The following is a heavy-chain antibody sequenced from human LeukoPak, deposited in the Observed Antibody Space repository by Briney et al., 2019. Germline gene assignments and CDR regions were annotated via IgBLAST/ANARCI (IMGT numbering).Heavy chain of an antibody. CDR1: GFTFSSYG. D-gene: IGHD4-17*01. V-gene: IGHV3-33*06. CDR3: AKGRSTVTSLWYFDY. Sequence: GGSLRLSCAASGFTFSSYGMHWVRQAPGKGLEWVAVIWYDGSNKYYADSVKGRFTISGDNSKNTLYLQMNSLRAEDTAVYYCAKGRSTVTSLWYFDYWGQGTLVTVSP. J-gene: IGHJ4*02. CDR2: IWYDGSNK.